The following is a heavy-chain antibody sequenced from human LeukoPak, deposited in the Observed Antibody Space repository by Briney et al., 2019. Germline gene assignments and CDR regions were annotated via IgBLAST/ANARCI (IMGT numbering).Heavy chain of an antibody. J-gene: IGHJ4*02. V-gene: IGHV4-39*01. CDR2: IYYSGST. CDR1: GFTFSNYA. Sequence: GSLRLSCAASGFTFSNYATSWVRQAPGKGLEWIGSIYYSGSTYYNPSLKSRVTISVDTSKNQFSLKLSSVTAADTAVYYCARQGWLVPDYWGQGTLVTVSS. D-gene: IGHD6-19*01. CDR3: ARQGWLVPDY.